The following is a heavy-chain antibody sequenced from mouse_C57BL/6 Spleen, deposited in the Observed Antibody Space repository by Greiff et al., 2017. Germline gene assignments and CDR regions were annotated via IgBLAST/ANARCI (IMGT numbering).Heavy chain of an antibody. CDR1: GYTFTSYW. V-gene: IGHV1-74*01. CDR2: IHPSDSDT. Sequence: VQLQQPGAELVKPGASVKVSCKASGYTFTSYWMHWVKQRPGQGLEWIGRIHPSDSDTTDNQKFKGKATLTVDKSSSTAYMQLSSLTSENSSVYYCAILYYCNYYAMYYWGQGTTVTVSA. D-gene: IGHD2-1*01. J-gene: IGHJ4*01. CDR3: AILYYCNYYAMYY.